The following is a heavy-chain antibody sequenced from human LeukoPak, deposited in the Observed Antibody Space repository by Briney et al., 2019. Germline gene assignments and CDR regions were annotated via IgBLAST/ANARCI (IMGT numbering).Heavy chain of an antibody. CDR2: SSAYNGNT. V-gene: IGHV1-18*01. CDR3: ARHFGDAYRRSFDF. D-gene: IGHD5-24*01. CDR1: GYTFTSYG. Sequence: ASVKVSCKASGYTFTSYGVSWVRQAPGQGLEWMGWSSAYNGNTNYAQKLQGRVTMTTDTSTSTAYMELRSLRSDDTAVYYCARHFGDAYRRSFDFWGQGTLVTVSS. J-gene: IGHJ4*02.